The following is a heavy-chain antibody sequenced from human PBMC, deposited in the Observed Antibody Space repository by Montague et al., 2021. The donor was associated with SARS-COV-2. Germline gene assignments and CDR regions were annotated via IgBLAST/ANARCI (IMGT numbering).Heavy chain of an antibody. V-gene: IGHV4-39*01. J-gene: IGHJ4*02. CDR3: ARSLYYIAMFAVVHGSFDL. CDR1: GGSITSSGYY. CDR2: IYYSGST. D-gene: IGHD3-3*01. Sequence: SETLSLTCTVSGGSITSSGYYWGWIRQHPGKGLEWIGCIYYSGSTYYNPSLKSRVTISVDTSKNQFSLKLSSVTAADTAVYYCARSLYYIAMFAVVHGSFDLWGQGTLVTVSS.